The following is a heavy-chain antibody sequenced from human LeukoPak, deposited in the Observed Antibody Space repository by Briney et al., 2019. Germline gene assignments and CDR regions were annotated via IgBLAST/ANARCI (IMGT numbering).Heavy chain of an antibody. CDR1: ALTFSTYT. CDR3: ARRSEFGVLYYMDI. D-gene: IGHD3-16*01. Sequence: GGSLRLSCAASALTFSTYTMHWVRQAPGKGLEWVSSISSKSNYIYYSDSVKGRFTISRDNAKNSLYLQMNSLRAEDTAVYYCARRSEFGVLYYMDIWGKGTTVTVSS. CDR2: ISSKSNYI. J-gene: IGHJ6*03. V-gene: IGHV3-21*01.